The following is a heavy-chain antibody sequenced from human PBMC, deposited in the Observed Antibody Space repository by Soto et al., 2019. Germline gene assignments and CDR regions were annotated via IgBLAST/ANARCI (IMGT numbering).Heavy chain of an antibody. J-gene: IGHJ3*02. Sequence: PGGSLRLSCAASGFTFSSYAMHWVRQAPGKGLEWVAVISYDGSNKYYADSVKGRFTISRDNSKNTLYLQMNSLRAEDTAVCYCARDLKTGTTSRSAFDIWGQGTMVTVSS. CDR1: GFTFSSYA. CDR3: ARDLKTGTTSRSAFDI. D-gene: IGHD1-1*01. CDR2: ISYDGSNK. V-gene: IGHV3-30-3*01.